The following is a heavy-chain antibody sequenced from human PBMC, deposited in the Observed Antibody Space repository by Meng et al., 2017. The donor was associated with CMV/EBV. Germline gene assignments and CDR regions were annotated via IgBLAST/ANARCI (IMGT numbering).Heavy chain of an antibody. V-gene: IGHV1-2*02. CDR2: IYPNSGGT. CDR1: GYRFSDHY. Sequence: VQMVQPGAEVKSPGASVKVSCQTCGYRFSDHYMHWVRQAPGQGLEWMGWIYPNSGGTHYAQKFQDRVTMTRDTSISTVYMELSRLTSDDTAVYYCVRDHNWGPDYWGQGTLVTVSS. D-gene: IGHD1-1*01. J-gene: IGHJ4*02. CDR3: VRDHNWGPDY.